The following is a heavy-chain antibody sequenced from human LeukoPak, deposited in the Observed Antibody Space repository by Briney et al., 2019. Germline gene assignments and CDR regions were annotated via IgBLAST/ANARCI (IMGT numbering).Heavy chain of an antibody. Sequence: ASVKVSCKASGYTFTSYDINWVRQATGQGLEWMGWMNPNSGNTGYAQKFQGRVTMTRNASISTAYMELSSLRSEDTAVYYCARTWSVVVGASSDYWGQGTLVTVSS. CDR3: ARTWSVVVGASSDY. CDR1: GYTFTSYD. J-gene: IGHJ4*02. CDR2: MNPNSGNT. D-gene: IGHD1-26*01. V-gene: IGHV1-8*01.